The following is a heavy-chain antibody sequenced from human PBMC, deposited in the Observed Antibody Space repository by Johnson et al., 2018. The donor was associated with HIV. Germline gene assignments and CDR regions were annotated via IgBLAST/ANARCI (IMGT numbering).Heavy chain of an antibody. CDR1: GFTFSDYA. Sequence: QVQLVESGGGLVQPGRSLRLSCVASGFTFSDYALHRVRQAPGQGLEWLSVISYDGTNNDYADSVNGRFPISIATSKNTLYLQMYSVRAEDTAVYYCARDVQDPRRFRELGGAFDIWGQGTMVTGSS. V-gene: IGHV3-30-3*01. J-gene: IGHJ3*02. CDR2: ISYDGTNN. CDR3: ARDVQDPRRFRELGGAFDI. D-gene: IGHD3-10*01.